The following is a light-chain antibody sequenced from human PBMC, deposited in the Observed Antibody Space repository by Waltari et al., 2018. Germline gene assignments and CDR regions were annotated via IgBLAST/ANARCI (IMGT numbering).Light chain of an antibody. Sequence: SYELTQPPSVSVSPGQTARITCSGDAFPKQYAYWYQHKPDQAPVLLIYKDSERPSGIPERFSGSSSGTTVTLTISGVQADDEADYYCQSADSSGTQGVFGTGTKVTVL. CDR2: KDS. CDR3: QSADSSGTQGV. V-gene: IGLV3-25*03. CDR1: AFPKQY. J-gene: IGLJ1*01.